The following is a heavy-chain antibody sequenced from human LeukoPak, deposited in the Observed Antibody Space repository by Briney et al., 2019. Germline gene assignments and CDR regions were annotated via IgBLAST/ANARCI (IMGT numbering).Heavy chain of an antibody. J-gene: IGHJ6*02. CDR3: ARDKEVGGVIGGMDV. V-gene: IGHV3-7*04. CDR1: GFTYSRYW. Sequence: PGGTLRLSCAGSGFTYSRYWTSSVRQAPGKGLEWVANIKQDESEEYYVDSVKGRFTISRDNAKNSLYLQMNSLRAEDTAVYYCARDKEVGGVIGGMDVWGQGTTVTVSS. CDR2: IKQDESEE. D-gene: IGHD3-10*01.